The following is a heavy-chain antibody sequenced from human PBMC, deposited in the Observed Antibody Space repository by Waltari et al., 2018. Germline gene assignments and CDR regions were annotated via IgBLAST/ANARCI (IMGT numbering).Heavy chain of an antibody. J-gene: IGHJ6*02. V-gene: IGHV4-34*01. CDR2: INHRGST. CDR3: ARVPWLQFLGWGGRGTVGMDV. CDR1: GGSFSGYY. D-gene: IGHD5-12*01. Sequence: QVQLQQWGAGLLKPSETLSLTCAVYGGSFSGYYWSWIRQPPGQGLEWIGEINHRGSTNDNPSLKSRVTISVDTYKNQFSLKLSSVTAADTAVYYCARVPWLQFLGWGGRGTVGMDVWGQGTTVTVSS.